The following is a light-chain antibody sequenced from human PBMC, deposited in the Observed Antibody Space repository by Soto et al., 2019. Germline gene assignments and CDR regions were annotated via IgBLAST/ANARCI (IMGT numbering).Light chain of an antibody. CDR1: QTASSNY. J-gene: IGKJ1*01. Sequence: EIVLTQSPGTLSLSPGERATLSCRASQTASSNYLAWYQQKPGQAPRRLIYGVSSRATGIPDRLSGSGSGTDFTLTISRLEPEDFAVYYCQQYDSSSRTFGQGTKVEI. V-gene: IGKV3-20*01. CDR3: QQYDSSSRT. CDR2: GVS.